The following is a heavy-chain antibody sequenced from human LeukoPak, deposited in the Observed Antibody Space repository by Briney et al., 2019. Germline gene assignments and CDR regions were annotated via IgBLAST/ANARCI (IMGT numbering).Heavy chain of an antibody. CDR3: AAGGYYGSGAFHI. CDR2: ISYSGAT. CDR1: GGSINSYY. Sequence: SETLSLTCTVSGGSINSYYWTWIRQPPGKGLEWIGYISYSGATSYNPSLKSRITISEDTSKNQFYLRLSSMTAADTAIYYCAAGGYYGSGAFHIWGLGTVVTGSS. D-gene: IGHD3-10*01. J-gene: IGHJ3*02. V-gene: IGHV4-59*01.